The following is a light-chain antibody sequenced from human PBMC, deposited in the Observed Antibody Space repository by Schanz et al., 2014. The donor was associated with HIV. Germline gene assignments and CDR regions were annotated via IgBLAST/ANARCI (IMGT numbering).Light chain of an antibody. CDR2: GAS. Sequence: EIVLTQSPVILSLSPGERATLSCRASQTVSSNSLGWYQQKRGQVPRLLIYGASSRATGIPDRFSGSGSGTDFTLTISRLEPDDFAVYFCQHYGSSFGPGTKVDIK. J-gene: IGKJ3*01. V-gene: IGKV3-20*01. CDR3: QHYGSS. CDR1: QTVSSNS.